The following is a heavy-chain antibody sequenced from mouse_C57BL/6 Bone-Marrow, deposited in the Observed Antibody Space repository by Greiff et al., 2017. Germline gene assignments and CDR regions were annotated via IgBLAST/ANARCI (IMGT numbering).Heavy chain of an antibody. CDR2: IDPEDGET. J-gene: IGHJ2*01. CDR1: GFNIKDYY. V-gene: IGHV14-2*01. Sequence: VQLQQSGAELVKPGASVKLSCTASGFNIKDYYMHWVKQRTEQGLEWIGRIDPEDGETKYAPTFQGKATITADTSSHTAYLQLSSLTSEDTAVYCCARGGYYFDYWGQGTTLTVSA. CDR3: ARGGYYFDY.